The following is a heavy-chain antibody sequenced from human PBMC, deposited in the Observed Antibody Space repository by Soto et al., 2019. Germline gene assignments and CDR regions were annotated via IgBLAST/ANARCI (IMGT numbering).Heavy chain of an antibody. D-gene: IGHD3-22*01. CDR3: ARDYYDSSGYYLYYFDY. V-gene: IGHV3-48*03. J-gene: IGHJ4*02. CDR1: GFTFSSYE. Sequence: EVQLVESGGGLVQPGGSLRLSCAASGFTFSSYEMNWVRQAPGKGLEWVSYISSSGSTIYYADSVKGRFTISRDNAKNSLYLQMNSLRAEDTAVYYCARDYYDSSGYYLYYFDYWGQGTLVTVSS. CDR2: ISSSGSTI.